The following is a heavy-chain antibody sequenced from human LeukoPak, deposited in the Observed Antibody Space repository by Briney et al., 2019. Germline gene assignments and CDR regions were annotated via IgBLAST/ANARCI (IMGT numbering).Heavy chain of an antibody. Sequence: SVKLSCKASGGTFSSYAISWVRQAPGQGLEWMGRIIPILGIANYAQKLQGRVTITADKSTSTAYMELSSLRSEDTAVYYCAGFAAYYDSSGYPTHNLYYFDYWGQGTLVTVSS. CDR2: IIPILGIA. CDR1: GGTFSSYA. D-gene: IGHD3-22*01. CDR3: AGFAAYYDSSGYPTHNLYYFDY. V-gene: IGHV1-69*04. J-gene: IGHJ4*02.